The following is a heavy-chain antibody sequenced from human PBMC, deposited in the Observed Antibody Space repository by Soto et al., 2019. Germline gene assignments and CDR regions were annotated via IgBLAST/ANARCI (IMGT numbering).Heavy chain of an antibody. CDR1: GYTFTSYG. CDR2: ISGSSGNA. D-gene: IGHD3-16*01. CDR3: AREMAGLGGEYDY. V-gene: IGHV1-18*01. J-gene: IGHJ4*02. Sequence: ASVKVSCKASGYTFTSYGIIWVRQAPGQGLEWMGWISGSSGNANYAEKVQGRITLTTDTSTSTAYIELRSLRSDDTAVYYCAREMAGLGGEYDYWGQGTLVTVSS.